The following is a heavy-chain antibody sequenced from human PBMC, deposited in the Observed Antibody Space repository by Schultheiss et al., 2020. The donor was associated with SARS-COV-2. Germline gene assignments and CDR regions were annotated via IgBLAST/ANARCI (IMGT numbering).Heavy chain of an antibody. CDR2: ISGYNGYT. J-gene: IGHJ4*02. D-gene: IGHD6-19*01. CDR1: GYTFTSHG. Sequence: GESLKISCKTSGYTFTSHGISWVRQAPGQGFEWMGWISGYNGYTDYAQKFQGRITMTTDTSTSTAYMELRSLRSDDTAVYYCAKYRGWYARPPLLFDYWGQGTLVTVSS. V-gene: IGHV1-18*04. CDR3: AKYRGWYARPPLLFDY.